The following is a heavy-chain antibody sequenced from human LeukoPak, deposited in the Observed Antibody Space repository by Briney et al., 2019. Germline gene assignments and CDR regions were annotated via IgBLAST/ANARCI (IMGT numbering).Heavy chain of an antibody. D-gene: IGHD6-13*01. CDR2: ISGSGGST. CDR3: AKEDDIAAASFVY. V-gene: IGHV3-23*01. CDR1: GFNFSSYS. J-gene: IGHJ4*02. Sequence: PGGSLRLSCAGSGFNFSSYSMSWVRQAPGKGLEWVSAISGSGGSTYYADSVKGRFTISRDNSKNTLYLQMNSLRAEDTAVYYCAKEDDIAAASFVYWGQGTLVTVSS.